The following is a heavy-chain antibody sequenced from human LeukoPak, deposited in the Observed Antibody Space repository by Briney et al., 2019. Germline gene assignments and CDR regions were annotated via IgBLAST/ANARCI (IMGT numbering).Heavy chain of an antibody. D-gene: IGHD6-13*01. CDR3: ASLLWGSSSNFDY. V-gene: IGHV4-30-2*01. Sequence: SQTLSLTCAVSGGSISSGGYSWSWIRQPPGKGLEWIGYIYHSGSTYYNPSLKSRVTISVDRSKNQFSLKLSSVTAADTAVYYCASLLWGSSSNFDYWGQGTLVTVSS. J-gene: IGHJ4*02. CDR2: IYHSGST. CDR1: GGSISSGGYS.